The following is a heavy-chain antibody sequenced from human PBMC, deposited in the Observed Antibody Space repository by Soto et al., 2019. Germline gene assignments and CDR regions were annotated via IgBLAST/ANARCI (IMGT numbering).Heavy chain of an antibody. V-gene: IGHV3-30*18. CDR1: GFTFSSYG. D-gene: IGHD3-3*01. Sequence: QVQLVESGGGVVQPGRSLRLSCAASGFTFSSYGMHWVRQAPGKGLEWVAVISYDGSNKYYADSVKGRFTISRDNSKNTLYLQMNSLRAEDTAVYYCAKVWDYYDFWSGYPRYYFDYWGQGTLVTVSS. CDR2: ISYDGSNK. CDR3: AKVWDYYDFWSGYPRYYFDY. J-gene: IGHJ4*02.